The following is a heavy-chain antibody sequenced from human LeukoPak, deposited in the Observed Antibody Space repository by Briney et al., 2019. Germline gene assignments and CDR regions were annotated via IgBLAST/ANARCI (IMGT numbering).Heavy chain of an antibody. J-gene: IGHJ5*02. V-gene: IGHV3-11*01. CDR1: GFTFSDYY. CDR2: ISSNGRTI. Sequence: AGSLTLSCAASGFTFSDYYMSWIRQAPARGLEWISYISSNGRTIYYADSVKGRFTISRDNARKSVYLQMNSLRAEDTAIYYCARTQQWLVLGFDPWGQGTLVTVSS. D-gene: IGHD6-19*01. CDR3: ARTQQWLVLGFDP.